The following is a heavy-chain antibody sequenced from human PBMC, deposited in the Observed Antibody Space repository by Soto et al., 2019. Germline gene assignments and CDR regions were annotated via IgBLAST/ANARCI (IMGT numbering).Heavy chain of an antibody. J-gene: IGHJ4*01. V-gene: IGHV3-33*01. CDR1: GFTFRAYG. D-gene: IGHD3-22*01. CDR3: ARTHAQSSGSCLDF. CDR2: IWFDGSEE. Sequence: QVQLVESGGGVVQPGKSLRLSCAATGFTFRAYGMHWVRQAPGKGLEWVAVIWFDGSEEYYAYSVKGRFTVSRENSKNTAYLIVNNLRAEDTAVYYCARTHAQSSGSCLDFWCHGTLVTVSS.